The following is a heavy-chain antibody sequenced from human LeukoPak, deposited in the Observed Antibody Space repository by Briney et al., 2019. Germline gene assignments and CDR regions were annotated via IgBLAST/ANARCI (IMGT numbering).Heavy chain of an antibody. D-gene: IGHD1-7*01. V-gene: IGHV3-30*03. CDR2: TSYDGSNK. CDR1: GFSFSYYG. CDR3: VRRGETTKPTFDY. Sequence: GGAPRLSCGGSGFSFSYYGMHGVPPAPGKGGEGGAVTSYDGSNKIYADSVKGRFTISRDDAKNLLYLDMNSLRAEDTAVYYCVRRGETTKPTFDYWGQGTLVTVSS. J-gene: IGHJ4*02.